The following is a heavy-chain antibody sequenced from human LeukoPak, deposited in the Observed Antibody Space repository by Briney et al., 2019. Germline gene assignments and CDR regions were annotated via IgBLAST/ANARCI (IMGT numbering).Heavy chain of an antibody. J-gene: IGHJ4*02. D-gene: IGHD1-26*01. V-gene: IGHV3-23*01. CDR2: IIDSGIST. CDR3: AKGSRGSYDY. CDR1: GVTFNSYA. Sequence: GGSLRLSCAASGVTFNSYAMTWVRQAPEKGLEWVSSIIDSGISTYYGDSVKGRFTISRDNSKNTLYLQMNSLRAEDTAVYYCAKGSRGSYDYWGQGTLVTVSS.